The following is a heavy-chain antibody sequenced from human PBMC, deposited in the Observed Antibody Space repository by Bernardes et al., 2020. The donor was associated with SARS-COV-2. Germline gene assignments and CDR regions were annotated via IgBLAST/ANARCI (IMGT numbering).Heavy chain of an antibody. CDR3: ATSTRHFDWFGCALDF. CDR2: ISHDGSDK. V-gene: IGHV3-30*03. Sequence: GGSLRLSCAASGFTFAKYGMHWVRQAPGKGLHWVAVISHDGSDKYYSDSLKGRFTISRDNSKNMLFLQMNSLRPEDTGLYYCATSTRHFDWFGCALDFWGQGTVVTVSS. CDR1: GFTFAKYG. D-gene: IGHD3-9*01. J-gene: IGHJ3*01.